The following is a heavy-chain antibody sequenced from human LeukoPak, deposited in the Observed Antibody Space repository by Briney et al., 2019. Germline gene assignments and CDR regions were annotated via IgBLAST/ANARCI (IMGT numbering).Heavy chain of an antibody. D-gene: IGHD6-13*01. V-gene: IGHV4-39*01. J-gene: IGHJ4*02. CDR1: GGSISSSSYY. Sequence: SGTLSLTCTVSGGSISSSSYYWGWIRQPPGKGLEWIGSIYYSGSTYYNPSLKSRVTISVDTSKNQFSLKLTSVTAADTAVYYCASSSRWYYYTDYWGQGTLVTVSS. CDR2: IYYSGST. CDR3: ASSSRWYYYTDY.